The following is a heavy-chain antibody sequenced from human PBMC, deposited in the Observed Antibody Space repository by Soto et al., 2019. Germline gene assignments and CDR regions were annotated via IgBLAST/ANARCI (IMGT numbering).Heavy chain of an antibody. J-gene: IGHJ6*02. CDR3: ARDRGDILTGYYIKRSRDYYYYGMDV. V-gene: IGHV4-4*07. Sequence: SETLSLTCTVSGGSISSYYWSWIRQPAGKGLEWIGRIYTSGSTNYNPSLKSRVTMSVDTSKNQFSLKLSSVTAADTAVYYCARDRGDILTGYYIKRSRDYYYYGMDVWGQGTTVTVS. CDR2: IYTSGST. D-gene: IGHD3-9*01. CDR1: GGSISSYY.